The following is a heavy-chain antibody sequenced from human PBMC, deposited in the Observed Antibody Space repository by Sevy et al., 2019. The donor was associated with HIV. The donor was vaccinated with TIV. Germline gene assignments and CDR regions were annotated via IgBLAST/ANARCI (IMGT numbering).Heavy chain of an antibody. CDR2: IYYSGST. Sequence: SETLSLTYTVSGGSISSYYWSWIRQPPGKGLEWIGYIYYSGSTNYNPSLKSRVTISVDTSKNQFSLKLSSVTAADTAVYYCARHNKHYDFWSDLNWFDPWGQGTLVTVSS. CDR1: GGSISSYY. D-gene: IGHD3-3*01. V-gene: IGHV4-59*08. J-gene: IGHJ5*02. CDR3: ARHNKHYDFWSDLNWFDP.